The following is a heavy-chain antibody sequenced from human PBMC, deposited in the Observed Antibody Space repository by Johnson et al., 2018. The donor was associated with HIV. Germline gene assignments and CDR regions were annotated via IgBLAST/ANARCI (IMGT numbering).Heavy chain of an antibody. D-gene: IGHD3-10*01. V-gene: IGHV3-30*03. Sequence: QVQLVESGGRVVQPGTSLTPSCVASGLSFSNFGLHWVRQAPGKGPEWVAVISFDGNLKKYADSMRGRVTIPRDNAKNSLYLQMKGLRAEDTALYYCARAEIYEGRVGDFAFDIWGRGTMVIVSS. CDR2: ISFDGNLK. CDR3: ARAEIYEGRVGDFAFDI. J-gene: IGHJ3*02. CDR1: GLSFSNFG.